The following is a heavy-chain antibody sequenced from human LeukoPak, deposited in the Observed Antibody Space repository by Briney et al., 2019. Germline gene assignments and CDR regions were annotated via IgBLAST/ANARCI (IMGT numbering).Heavy chain of an antibody. Sequence: GGSLRLSCAASGFTFSTYAMSWVRQAPGEGLEWVSGISISGGSAYYADSVKGRFTISRDNSKNTLYLQMNRLRAEDTAVYYCAKDRDLLFAHCWFDLWGQGILVTVSS. CDR1: GFTFSTYA. V-gene: IGHV3-23*01. J-gene: IGHJ5*02. CDR2: ISISGGSA. CDR3: AKDRDLLFAHCWFDL. D-gene: IGHD3-10*01.